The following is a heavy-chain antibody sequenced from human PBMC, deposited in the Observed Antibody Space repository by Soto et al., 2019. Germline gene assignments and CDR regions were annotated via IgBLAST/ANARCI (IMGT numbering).Heavy chain of an antibody. V-gene: IGHV3-33*01. J-gene: IGHJ4*02. Sequence: QVQLVESGGGVVQPGRSLRLSCAASGFTFSNYGMHWVRQAPGKGLEWVAVIWYDESKKYYADSVKGRFTISRDSSKNTRYLQMSRLRAEDTAVYSGARGGGLSEGGYWGQGTLVTVSS. CDR1: GFTFSNYG. CDR2: IWYDESKK. D-gene: IGHD3-16*02. CDR3: ARGGGLSEGGY.